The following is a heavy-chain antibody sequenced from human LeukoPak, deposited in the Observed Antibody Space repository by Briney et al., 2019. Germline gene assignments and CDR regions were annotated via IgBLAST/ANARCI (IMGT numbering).Heavy chain of an antibody. V-gene: IGHV4-39*01. CDR2: IYYSGTT. D-gene: IGHD5-24*01. CDR1: DGSVSSVGYY. J-gene: IGHJ4*02. CDR3: ARRDQAIDY. Sequence: SETLSLTCTVSDGSVSSVGYYWGWIRQPPGKGLEWIGSIYYSGTTYYNPSLASRVTIFVDTSKNQFSLRLSSVTAADTAVYSCARRDQAIDYWGQGTLVTVSS.